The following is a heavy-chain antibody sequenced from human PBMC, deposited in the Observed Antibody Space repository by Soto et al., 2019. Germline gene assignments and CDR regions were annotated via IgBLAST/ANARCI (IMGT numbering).Heavy chain of an antibody. D-gene: IGHD5-18*01. CDR2: IYYSGST. Sequence: SETLSLTCTVSGGSISSGDYYWSWIRQPPGKGLEWIGYIYYSGSTYYNPSLKSRVTISVDTSKNQFSLKLSSVTAADTAVYYCARARGYGSRFDYWGQGTLVTVSS. V-gene: IGHV4-30-4*01. J-gene: IGHJ4*02. CDR3: ARARGYGSRFDY. CDR1: GGSISSGDYY.